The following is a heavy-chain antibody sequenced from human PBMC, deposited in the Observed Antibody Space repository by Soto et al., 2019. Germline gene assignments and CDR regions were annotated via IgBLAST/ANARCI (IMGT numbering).Heavy chain of an antibody. CDR1: GYTFTSYY. Sequence: QVQLVQSGAEVKKPGASVKLSCKASGYTFTSYYIHWVRQAPGQGLEWIGIINPNGGSTNYAHNFKGRLTVTRDTSPATVYMELGALTSEDTTVYYCARGLGLGDYWGQGTLVTVSS. CDR3: ARGLGLGDY. CDR2: INPNGGST. V-gene: IGHV1-46*01. J-gene: IGHJ4*02. D-gene: IGHD3-9*01.